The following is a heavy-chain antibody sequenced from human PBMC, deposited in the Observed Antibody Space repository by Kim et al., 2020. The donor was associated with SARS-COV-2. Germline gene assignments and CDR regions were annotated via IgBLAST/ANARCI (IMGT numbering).Heavy chain of an antibody. CDR1: GGSISSSNW. CDR3: ARGGIAVAGTGYYYYGMDV. CDR2: IYHSGST. Sequence: SETLSLTWAVSGGSISSSNWWSWVRQPPGKGLEWIGEIYHSGSTNYNPSLKSRVTISVDKSKNQFSLKLSSVTAADTAVYYCARGGIAVAGTGYYYYGMDVWGQGTTVTVSS. D-gene: IGHD6-19*01. J-gene: IGHJ6*02. V-gene: IGHV4-4*02.